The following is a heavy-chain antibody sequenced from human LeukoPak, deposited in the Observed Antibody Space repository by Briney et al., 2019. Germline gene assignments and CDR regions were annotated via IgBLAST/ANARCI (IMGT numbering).Heavy chain of an antibody. CDR1: GGSISSSSYY. CDR3: ARDYYDSSGSRVFDY. D-gene: IGHD3-22*01. J-gene: IGHJ4*02. CDR2: IYYSGST. Sequence: SETLSLTCTVSGGSISSSSYYWGWIRQPPGKGLEWIGSIYYSGSTYYNPSLKSRVTISVDTSKNQFSLKLSSVTAADTAVYYCARDYYDSSGSRVFDYWGQGTLVTVSS. V-gene: IGHV4-39*07.